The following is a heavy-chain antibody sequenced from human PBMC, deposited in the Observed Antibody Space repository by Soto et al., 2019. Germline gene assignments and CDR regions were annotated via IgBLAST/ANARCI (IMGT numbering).Heavy chain of an antibody. V-gene: IGHV5-10-1*01. CDR2: IDPIDSYT. D-gene: IGHD2-2*01. Sequence: GESLKISCQGSGHNFASYWISWVRQMPGKGLEWMGRIDPIDSYTNYSPSFQGHVTISADKSISTAYLQWSSLKASDTAMYYCARRYCSSASCPRNYYGMDVWGQGTTVTVSS. CDR3: ARRYCSSASCPRNYYGMDV. J-gene: IGHJ6*02. CDR1: GHNFASYW.